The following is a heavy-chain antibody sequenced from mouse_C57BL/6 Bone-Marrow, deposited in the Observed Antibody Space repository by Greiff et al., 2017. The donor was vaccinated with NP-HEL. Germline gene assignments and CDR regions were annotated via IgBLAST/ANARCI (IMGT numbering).Heavy chain of an antibody. Sequence: QVQLQQSGAELVRPGASVTLSCKASGYTFTDYEMHWVKQTPVHGLEWIGAIDPETGGTAYNQKFKGKAILTADKSSSTAYMELRSLTSEDSAVYYCTREASTMVTPFAYWGQGTLVTVSA. D-gene: IGHD2-2*01. CDR3: TREASTMVTPFAY. CDR2: IDPETGGT. CDR1: GYTFTDYE. V-gene: IGHV1-15*01. J-gene: IGHJ3*01.